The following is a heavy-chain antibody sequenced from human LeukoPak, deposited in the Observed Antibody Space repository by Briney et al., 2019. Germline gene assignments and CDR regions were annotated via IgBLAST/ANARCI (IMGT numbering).Heavy chain of an antibody. V-gene: IGHV1-69*13. D-gene: IGHD1-7*01. CDR1: GGTFRSYA. CDR3: ARDRTRNNWNYDWFDP. Sequence: SVKVSCKASGGTFRSYAISWVRQAPGQGLEWMGGIIPIFGTANYAQKFQGRVTITADESTSTAYMELSSLRSEDTAVYYCARDRTRNNWNYDWFDPWGQGTLVTVST. J-gene: IGHJ5*02. CDR2: IIPIFGTA.